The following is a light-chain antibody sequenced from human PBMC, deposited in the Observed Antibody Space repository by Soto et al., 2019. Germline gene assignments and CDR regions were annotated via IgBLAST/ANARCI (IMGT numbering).Light chain of an antibody. J-gene: IGLJ2*01. Sequence: QSVLTQAPSVSGAPGQRVTISCTGSSSNIGAGYDVHWYQQLPGTAPKLLIYGNSNRPSGVPDRFSGSKSGTSASLAITGLQAEDEADYYCQSYDSSLGRVFGGGTQLTVL. CDR1: SSNIGAGYD. CDR3: QSYDSSLGRV. CDR2: GNS. V-gene: IGLV1-40*01.